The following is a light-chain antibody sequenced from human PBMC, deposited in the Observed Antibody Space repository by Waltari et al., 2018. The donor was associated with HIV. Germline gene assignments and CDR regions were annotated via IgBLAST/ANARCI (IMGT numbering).Light chain of an antibody. V-gene: IGLV2-11*01. CDR2: EVD. J-gene: IGLJ1*01. CDR3: CSYAGAYTYV. Sequence: QSALTQPRSVSGSPGQSVTISCTGTSSDIGYFDYVSWYQQYPGKAPKVIIYEVDKRPSGVPDRFTGSKSGITASLTISGLQGEDEADYYCCSYAGAYTYVFGTGTKVNVL. CDR1: SSDIGYFDY.